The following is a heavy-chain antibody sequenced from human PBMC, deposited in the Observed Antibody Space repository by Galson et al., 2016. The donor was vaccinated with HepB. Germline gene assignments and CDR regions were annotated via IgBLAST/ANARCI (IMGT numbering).Heavy chain of an antibody. J-gene: IGHJ4*02. Sequence: SLRLSCAASGFTVSGNSRMWVRQAPGKGLEWVSDIYGSGSKTYADSVEGRFTISRDNSQNTVYLQMNSLRPEDTALYYCASPLTGLAYWGQGTLVAVSS. V-gene: IGHV3-53*05. D-gene: IGHD7-27*01. CDR3: ASPLTGLAY. CDR2: IYGSGSK. CDR1: GFTVSGNS.